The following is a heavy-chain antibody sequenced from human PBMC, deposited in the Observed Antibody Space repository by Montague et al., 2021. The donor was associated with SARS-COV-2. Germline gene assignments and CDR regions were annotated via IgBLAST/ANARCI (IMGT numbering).Heavy chain of an antibody. CDR2: IYYSGST. Sequence: SETLSLTCTVSGGSISSSSYYWGWLRQPPGKGLEWIGSIYYSGSTYYNPSLKSRVTISVDTSKNQFSLKLSSVTAADEAVYYCARVGRQQVVRLYGMDVWGQGTTVTVSS. J-gene: IGHJ6*02. CDR3: ARVGRQQVVRLYGMDV. CDR1: GGSISSSSYY. V-gene: IGHV4-39*07. D-gene: IGHD6-13*01.